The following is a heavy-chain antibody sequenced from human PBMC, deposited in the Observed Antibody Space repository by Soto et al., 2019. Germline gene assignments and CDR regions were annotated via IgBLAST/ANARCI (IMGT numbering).Heavy chain of an antibody. J-gene: IGHJ6*02. Sequence: NPSETLSLTCAVSGGSISSSNWWSWVRQPPGKGLEWIGEIYHSGSTNYNPSLKSRVTISVDKSKNQFSLKLSSVTAADTAVYYCARVTGSGYYIRYYYYGMDVWGQGTTVTVSS. CDR3: ARVTGSGYYIRYYYYGMDV. V-gene: IGHV4-4*02. D-gene: IGHD3-3*01. CDR2: IYHSGST. CDR1: GGSISSSNW.